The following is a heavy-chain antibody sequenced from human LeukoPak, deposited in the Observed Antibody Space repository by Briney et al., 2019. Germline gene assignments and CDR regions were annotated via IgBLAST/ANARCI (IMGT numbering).Heavy chain of an antibody. CDR1: GFTFSDHY. V-gene: IGHV3-30*02. D-gene: IGHD4-11*01. Sequence: GGSLRLSCAASGFTFSDHYMHWVRQAPGKGLEWVAFIRYDGSNKYYAYSVKGRFTISRDNSKNTLYLQMNSLRAEDTAVYYCAKDFKHDYSNYGVWGTFDIWGQGTMVTVSS. J-gene: IGHJ3*02. CDR2: IRYDGSNK. CDR3: AKDFKHDYSNYGVWGTFDI.